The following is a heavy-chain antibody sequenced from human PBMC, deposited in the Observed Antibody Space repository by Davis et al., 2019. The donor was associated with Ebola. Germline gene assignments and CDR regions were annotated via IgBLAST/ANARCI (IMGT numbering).Heavy chain of an antibody. CDR3: AGFDYWFDP. V-gene: IGHV4-59*08. D-gene: IGHD5-12*01. CDR1: GGSINNDY. CDR2: IYYSGTT. J-gene: IGHJ5*02. Sequence: MPSETLSLTCTVSGGSINNDYWSWIRQPPGKGLEWIGYIYYSGTTNYNPSLKSRVTISIDTPKNHFSLKLSSVTAADTAVYYCAGFDYWFDPWGQGTLVTVSS.